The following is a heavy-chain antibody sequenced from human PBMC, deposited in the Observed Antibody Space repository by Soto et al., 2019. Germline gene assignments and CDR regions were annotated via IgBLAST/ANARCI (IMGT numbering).Heavy chain of an antibody. CDR2: IIPIFGTA. Sequence: SVKVSCKASGGTFSSYAISWVRQAPGQGLEWMGGIIPIFGTANYAQKFQGRVTITADESTSTAYMELSSLRSEDTAVYYCARGRWSGYYKASYYYYGMDVWGQGTTVTVSS. V-gene: IGHV1-69*13. CDR1: GGTFSSYA. CDR3: ARGRWSGYYKASYYYYGMDV. J-gene: IGHJ6*02. D-gene: IGHD3-3*01.